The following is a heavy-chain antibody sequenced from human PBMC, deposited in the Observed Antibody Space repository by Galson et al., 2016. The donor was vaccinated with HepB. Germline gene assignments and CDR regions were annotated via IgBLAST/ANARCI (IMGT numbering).Heavy chain of an antibody. J-gene: IGHJ6*02. CDR1: GFNFSDYY. CDR3: ARDEHEYGASDYAMDV. Sequence: SLRLSCAASGFNFSDYYMTWVRQAPGKGLEWLSIISSSAFTIYYADSVQGRFTISRDNAKNLLYLEMNSLRAEDTAIYYCARDEHEYGASDYAMDVWGQGTSVIVSS. V-gene: IGHV3-11*01. CDR2: ISSSAFTI. D-gene: IGHD4-17*01.